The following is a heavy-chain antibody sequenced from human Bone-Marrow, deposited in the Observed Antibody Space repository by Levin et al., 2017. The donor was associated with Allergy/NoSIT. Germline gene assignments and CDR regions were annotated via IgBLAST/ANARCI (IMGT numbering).Heavy chain of an antibody. D-gene: IGHD6-19*01. V-gene: IGHV4-59*12. CDR2: LYYSGSA. CDR3: ARFQGLGSRTFDI. CDR1: GGSITTYY. J-gene: IGHJ3*02. Sequence: ASETLSLTCTVSGGSITTYYWSWIRLPPGKGLEWIGHLYYSGSANYNPSLQSRVAISLDTPKNQFSLKLTSVTAADTAVYYCARFQGLGSRTFDIWGQGTMVTVSP.